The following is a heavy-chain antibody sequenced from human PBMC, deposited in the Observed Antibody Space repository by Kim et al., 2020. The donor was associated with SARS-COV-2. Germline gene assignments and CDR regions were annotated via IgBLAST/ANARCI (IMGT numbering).Heavy chain of an antibody. V-gene: IGHV3-48*03. CDR3: ARNYGDYGADGVAFDI. CDR1: GFTFSSYE. D-gene: IGHD4-17*01. J-gene: IGHJ3*02. Sequence: GGSLRLSCAASGFTFSSYEMNWVRQAPGKGLEWVSYISSSGSTIYYADSVKGRFTISRDNAKNSLYLQMNSLRAEDTAVYYCARNYGDYGADGVAFDILGQGTMVTVSS. CDR2: ISSSGSTI.